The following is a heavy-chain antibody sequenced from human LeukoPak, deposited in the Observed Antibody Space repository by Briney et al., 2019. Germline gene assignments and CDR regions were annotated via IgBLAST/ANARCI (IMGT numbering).Heavy chain of an antibody. J-gene: IGHJ4*02. D-gene: IGHD2-2*01. CDR2: ISATGVGT. CDR3: AKIDSTAVSRPFDY. Sequence: GGSLRLSCAASGFTFSSYGMSWVRQAPGKGLEWVSSISATGVGTYYADSVKGRFTISRDNSKNTLYLQMNSLRAEDTAVFYCAKIDSTAVSRPFDYWGQGTQVTVSS. V-gene: IGHV3-23*01. CDR1: GFTFSSYG.